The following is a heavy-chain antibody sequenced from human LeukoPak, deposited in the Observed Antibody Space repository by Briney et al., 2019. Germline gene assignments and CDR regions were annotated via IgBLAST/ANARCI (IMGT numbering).Heavy chain of an antibody. D-gene: IGHD6-19*01. V-gene: IGHV3-7*03. CDR1: GFSFSSYA. J-gene: IGHJ4*02. CDR3: ARDSTWLLDY. CDR2: IKEDGTVK. Sequence: SGGSLRLSCAASGFSFSSYAMSWVRQAPGKGLEWVANIKEDGTVKYYVDSVKGRFTISRDNTKNIMYLEMNSLRADDTAVYFCARDSTWLLDYWGQGTLITVSS.